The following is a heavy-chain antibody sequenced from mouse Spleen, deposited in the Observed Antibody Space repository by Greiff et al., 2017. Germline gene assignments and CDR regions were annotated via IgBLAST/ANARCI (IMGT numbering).Heavy chain of an antibody. D-gene: IGHD1-1*01. J-gene: IGHJ4*01. CDR1: GYTFTSYW. Sequence: QVQLQQPGAELVKPGASVKLSCKASGYTFTSYWMHWVKQRPGQGLEWIGMIHPNSGSTNYNEKFKSKATLTVDKSSSTAYMQLSSLTSEDSAVYYCARLADYYDGSYDYAMDYWGQGTSVTVSS. CDR3: ARLADYYDGSYDYAMDY. V-gene: IGHV1-64*01. CDR2: IHPNSGST.